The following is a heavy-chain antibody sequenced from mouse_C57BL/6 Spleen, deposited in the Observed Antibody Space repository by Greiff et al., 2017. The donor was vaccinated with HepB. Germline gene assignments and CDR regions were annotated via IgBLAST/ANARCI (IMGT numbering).Heavy chain of an antibody. CDR3: AIRTAQAFYAMDY. D-gene: IGHD3-2*02. CDR2: INPGSGGT. Sequence: QVQLQQSGAELVRPGTSVKVSCKASGYAFTNYLIEWVKQRPGQGLEWIGVINPGSGGTNYNEKFKGKATLTADKSSSTAYMQLSSLTSEDSAVYFCAIRTAQAFYAMDYWGQGTSVTVSS. CDR1: GYAFTNYL. J-gene: IGHJ4*01. V-gene: IGHV1-54*01.